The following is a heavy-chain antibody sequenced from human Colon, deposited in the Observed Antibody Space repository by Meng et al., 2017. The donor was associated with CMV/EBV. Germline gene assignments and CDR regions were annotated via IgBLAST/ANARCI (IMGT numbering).Heavy chain of an antibody. CDR2: IRYDGSNE. D-gene: IGHD3-3*01. Sequence: GESLKISCAASGFTFSSYGMYWVRQAPGKGLEWAAFIRYDGSNEYYADSVKGRLTISRDNSKNTLYLQMNSLRAEDTAVYYCARDLGLQYYDFWSGSRGGFDPWGQGTLVTVSS. CDR1: GFTFSSYG. CDR3: ARDLGLQYYDFWSGSRGGFDP. J-gene: IGHJ5*02. V-gene: IGHV3-30*02.